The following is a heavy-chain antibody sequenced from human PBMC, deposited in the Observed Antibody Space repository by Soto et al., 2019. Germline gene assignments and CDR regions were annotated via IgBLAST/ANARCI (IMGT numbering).Heavy chain of an antibody. D-gene: IGHD6-13*01. CDR2: IYYRAMP. CDR3: ARGSALLFYYLDY. Sequence: SETRSLTCNVSGGSITRGDYYWSWLLQPPGKGLEWIGYIYYRAMPYYNPSLKSRVTISVDTSKNQFSLSMTSVTAADTAVYYCARGSALLFYYLDYWGQGTPVTLSS. CDR1: GGSITRGDYY. V-gene: IGHV4-30-4*01. J-gene: IGHJ4*02.